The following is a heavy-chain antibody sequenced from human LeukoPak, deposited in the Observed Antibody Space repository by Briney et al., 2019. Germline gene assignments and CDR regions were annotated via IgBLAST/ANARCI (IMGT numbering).Heavy chain of an antibody. Sequence: GGSLRLSCAASGFTFSTYSVNWVRQVPGMGLEWVSYISSSSSTIFYADSVKGRFTISRDNAKNSLYLQMNSLRDEDTAVYYCARMHYFDYWGQGTLVTVSS. CDR2: ISSSSSTI. J-gene: IGHJ4*02. V-gene: IGHV3-48*02. CDR1: GFTFSTYS. CDR3: ARMHYFDY.